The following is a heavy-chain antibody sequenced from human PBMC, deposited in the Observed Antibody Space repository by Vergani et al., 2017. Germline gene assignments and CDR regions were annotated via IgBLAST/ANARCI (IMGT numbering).Heavy chain of an antibody. CDR2: FYTGGGT. CDR3: ARDPLYSTTWPFLLFDMDV. CDR1: GGSISGGSYY. J-gene: IGHJ6*02. V-gene: IGHV4-61*02. Sequence: QVQLQESGPGLVRPSQTLSLTCTVSGGSISGGSYYWSWFRQPAGKGLEWIGRFYTGGGTSYNPSLKSRVTISVDTSKNQFSLQLSSVTAADTAVYYCARDPLYSTTWPFLLFDMDVWGQGTTVTVSS. D-gene: IGHD6-13*01.